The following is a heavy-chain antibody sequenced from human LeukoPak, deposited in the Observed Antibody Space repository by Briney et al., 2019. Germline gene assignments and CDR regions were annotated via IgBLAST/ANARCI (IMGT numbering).Heavy chain of an antibody. Sequence: SETLSLTCTVSGVSISSSNSYWGWIRQPPGKGLEWIGSIYYSGNTYYNASLKSQVSISIDTSKNQFSLKLSSVTAAETAVYYCARGPSSAYYFGAAQYFDYWGQGTLVTVSS. J-gene: IGHJ4*02. CDR1: GVSISSSNSY. CDR3: ARGPSSAYYFGAAQYFDY. V-gene: IGHV4-39*07. CDR2: IYYSGNT. D-gene: IGHD3-22*01.